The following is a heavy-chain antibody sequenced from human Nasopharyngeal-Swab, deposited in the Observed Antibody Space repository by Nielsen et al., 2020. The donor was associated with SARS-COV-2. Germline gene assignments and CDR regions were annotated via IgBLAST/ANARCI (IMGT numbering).Heavy chain of an antibody. J-gene: IGHJ6*02. V-gene: IGHV1-8*01. CDR1: GYNFTIHD. D-gene: IGHD5-24*01. CDR3: ARDGRWLQLLYYYYGMDV. Sequence: ASVKVSCKASGYNFTIHDINWVRQATGQGLEWMGWMNPNSGNTGYAQKFQGRVTMTRNTSISTAYMELSSLRSEDTAVYYCARDGRWLQLLYYYYGMDVWGQGTTVTVSS. CDR2: MNPNSGNT.